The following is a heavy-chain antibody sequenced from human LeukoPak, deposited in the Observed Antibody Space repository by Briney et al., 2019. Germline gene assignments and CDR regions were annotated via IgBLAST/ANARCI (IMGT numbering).Heavy chain of an antibody. CDR2: ISAGGGST. J-gene: IGHJ4*02. V-gene: IGHV3-23*01. Sequence: PGGSLRLSCAASGFTFNNYAMCWVRQAPGKGLEWVSAISAGGGSTYYEDSVKGRFTISRDNSKNTLYLQMNSLRAEDTAVYYCARDIAVSGNYFDYWGQGTLVTVSS. CDR3: ARDIAVSGNYFDY. D-gene: IGHD6-19*01. CDR1: GFTFNNYA.